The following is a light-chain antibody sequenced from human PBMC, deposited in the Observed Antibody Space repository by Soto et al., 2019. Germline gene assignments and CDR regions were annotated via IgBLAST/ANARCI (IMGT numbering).Light chain of an antibody. V-gene: IGKV3-20*01. Sequence: EIVLTQSPGTLSLSPGERATLSCRASQSVSSSYLAWSQQKPGQAPRLLIYGASSRATGIPDRFSGSGSGTDFTLTISRLEPEDFAIYYCQRYNNWPLTFGGGTKVDIK. CDR2: GAS. J-gene: IGKJ4*01. CDR3: QRYNNWPLT. CDR1: QSVSSSY.